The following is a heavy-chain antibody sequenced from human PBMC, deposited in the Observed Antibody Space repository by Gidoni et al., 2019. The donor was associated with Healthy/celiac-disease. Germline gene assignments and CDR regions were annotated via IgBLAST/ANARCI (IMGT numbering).Heavy chain of an antibody. CDR3: ASSWFDP. CDR2: INHSGST. Sequence: QVQLQEWGAGLLKPSETLYLSCAVYGGSFSGYYCSWIRQPPGKGLEWIGEINHSGSTNYNPSLKSRVTISVDTSKNQFSLKLSSVTAADTAVYYCASSWFDPWGQGTLVTVSS. CDR1: GGSFSGYY. V-gene: IGHV4-34*01. J-gene: IGHJ5*02.